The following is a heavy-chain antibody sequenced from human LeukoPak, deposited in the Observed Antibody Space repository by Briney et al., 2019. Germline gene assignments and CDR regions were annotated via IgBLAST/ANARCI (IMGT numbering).Heavy chain of an antibody. CDR1: GFTFSSYG. J-gene: IGHJ4*02. V-gene: IGHV3-30*03. CDR3: ARDKSYFGSGNYHYFDS. D-gene: IGHD3-10*01. CDR2: ISHDGGNK. Sequence: PGGSLRLSCAASGFTFSSYGIHWVRQAPGKRLEWVAFISHDGGNKKYGDSVKGRFTISRDNSKNTVYLQMNSLRPEDTALYYCARDKSYFGSGNYHYFDSWGQGALVIVSS.